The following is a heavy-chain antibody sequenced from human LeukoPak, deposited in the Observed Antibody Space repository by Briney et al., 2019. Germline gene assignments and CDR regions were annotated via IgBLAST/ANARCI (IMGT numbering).Heavy chain of an antibody. D-gene: IGHD6-6*01. J-gene: IGHJ4*02. V-gene: IGHV4-34*01. CDR2: INHSGST. CDR3: ARGRVLGSSAPFDY. CDR1: VGSFSGYY. Sequence: TSETLSLTCAVYVGSFSGYYWSWIRQPPGKGLEWIGEINHSGSTNNNPSLKSRVTISVDTSKNQFSLKLSSVTAADTAVYYCARGRVLGSSAPFDYWGQGTLVTVSS.